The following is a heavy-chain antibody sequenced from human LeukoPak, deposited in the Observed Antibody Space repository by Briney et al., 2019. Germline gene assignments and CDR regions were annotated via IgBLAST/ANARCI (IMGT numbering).Heavy chain of an antibody. Sequence: GGSLRLSCAGSGFTVSSNYMSWVRQAPGKGLEWGSVHYTGGSTYYADSVRGRFTISRDNSKNTVYLQMSRLRDEDTAVYYCATLKRGYGGYFDLWGRGTLVTVSS. CDR3: ATLKRGYGGYFDL. D-gene: IGHD2-15*01. CDR1: GFTVSSNY. CDR2: HYTGGST. V-gene: IGHV3-66*04. J-gene: IGHJ2*01.